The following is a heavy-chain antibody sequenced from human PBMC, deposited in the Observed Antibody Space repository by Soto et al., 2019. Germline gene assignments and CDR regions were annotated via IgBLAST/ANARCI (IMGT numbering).Heavy chain of an antibody. Sequence: GGSLRLSCATSGFTFSSYSMNWVRQAPGKGLEWVSSISSSSSYIYYADSVKGRFTISRDNAKNSLYLQMNSLRAEDTAVYYCARVPGPQRNNWFDPWGQGTLVTVSS. D-gene: IGHD2-2*01. CDR1: GFTFSSYS. CDR2: ISSSSSYI. CDR3: ARVPGPQRNNWFDP. J-gene: IGHJ5*02. V-gene: IGHV3-21*01.